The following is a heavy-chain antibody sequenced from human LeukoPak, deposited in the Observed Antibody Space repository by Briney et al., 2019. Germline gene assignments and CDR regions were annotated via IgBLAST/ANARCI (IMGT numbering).Heavy chain of an antibody. CDR2: IYTSGST. J-gene: IGHJ4*02. Sequence: SETLSLTCTVSGGSISSYYWSWIRRPAGKGLEWIGRIYTSGSTNYNPSLKSRVTISVDTSKNQFSLKLNSVTAADTAVYYCARVRGRRDGYNVWNSIDYWGQGTLVTVSS. CDR3: ARVRGRRDGYNVWNSIDY. V-gene: IGHV4-4*07. CDR1: GGSISSYY. D-gene: IGHD5-24*01.